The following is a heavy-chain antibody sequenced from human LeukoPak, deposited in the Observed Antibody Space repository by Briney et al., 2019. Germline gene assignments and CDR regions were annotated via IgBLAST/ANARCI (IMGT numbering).Heavy chain of an antibody. CDR1: GYTFTGYY. D-gene: IGHD2-2*01. CDR2: INPNSGGT. J-gene: IGHJ4*02. CDR3: ARGYCSSTSCYDY. V-gene: IGHV1-2*02. Sequence: ASVKVSCKASGYTFTGYYMHWVRQAPGQGLECMGWINPNSGGTNYAQKFQGRVTMTRDTSISTAYMELSSLRSDDTAVYYCARGYCSSTSCYDYWGQGTLVTVS.